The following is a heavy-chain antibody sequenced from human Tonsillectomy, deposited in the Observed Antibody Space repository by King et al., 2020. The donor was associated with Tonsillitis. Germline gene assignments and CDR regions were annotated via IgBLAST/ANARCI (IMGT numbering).Heavy chain of an antibody. V-gene: IGHV1-2*02. J-gene: IGHJ6*02. Sequence: HVQLVQSGAEVKKPGASVKVSCKASGYTFTGYYMHWVRQAPGQGLEWMGWINPNSGGTNYAQKFQGRVTMTRDTSISTAYMELSRLRSDDTAVYYCARAEGYFDWLDYYYGMDVWGQGTTVTVSS. CDR3: ARAEGYFDWLDYYYGMDV. CDR2: INPNSGGT. CDR1: GYTFTGYY. D-gene: IGHD3-9*01.